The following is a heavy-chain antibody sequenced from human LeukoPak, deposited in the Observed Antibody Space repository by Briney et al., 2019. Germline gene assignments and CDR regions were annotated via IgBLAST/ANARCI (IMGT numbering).Heavy chain of an antibody. Sequence: GGSLRLSCAASGFTFSTYWMSWVRQAPGKGLEWVANINQDGSEKYYVDSVKGRFTISRDNAKNSLYLQMNSLRAEDTAMYYCARDSAGNDYWGQGTLVTVSS. CDR1: GFTFSTYW. V-gene: IGHV3-7*01. CDR2: INQDGSEK. D-gene: IGHD6-13*01. CDR3: ARDSAGNDY. J-gene: IGHJ4*02.